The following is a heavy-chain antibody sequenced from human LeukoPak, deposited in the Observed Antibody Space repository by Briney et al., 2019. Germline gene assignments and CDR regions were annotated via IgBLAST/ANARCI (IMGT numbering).Heavy chain of an antibody. D-gene: IGHD5-12*01. J-gene: IGHJ4*02. CDR1: GYTFTSYY. CDR2: ISAYTGNT. V-gene: IGHV1-18*04. Sequence: ASVNVSFKASGYTFTSYYMHWVRQAPGQGLEWMGWISAYTGNTNYAQKFQGRVTMTTDTSASTAYMELRSLRSDDTAVFYCVRGRRAATILGGLDYWGQGTLVIVSS. CDR3: VRGRRAATILGGLDY.